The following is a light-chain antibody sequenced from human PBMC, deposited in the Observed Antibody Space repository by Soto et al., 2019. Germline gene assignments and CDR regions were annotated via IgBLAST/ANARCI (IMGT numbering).Light chain of an antibody. CDR2: GAS. V-gene: IGKV3-20*01. Sequence: EIVLTQSPGTLSLSPGERATLSCRASQSISSSYLAWYQQKPGQAPRLLIYGASSRATGIPDRFSGSGSGTDYTLTISTLEPEDFEVDYCQQYCSSPQTFGQGTKV. CDR3: QQYCSSPQT. J-gene: IGKJ1*01. CDR1: QSISSSY.